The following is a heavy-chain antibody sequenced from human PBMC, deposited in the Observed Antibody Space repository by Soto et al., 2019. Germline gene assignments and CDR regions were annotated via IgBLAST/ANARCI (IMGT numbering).Heavy chain of an antibody. CDR2: INHSGST. J-gene: IGHJ4*02. Sequence: SETLSLTCAVYGGSFSGYYWSWIRQPPGKGLEWIGEINHSGSTNYNPSLKSRVTISVDTSKNQFSLKLSSVTAADTAVYYRARGDYDYVWGSYRYTDYFDYWGQGTLVTVSS. V-gene: IGHV4-34*01. CDR1: GGSFSGYY. CDR3: ARGDYDYVWGSYRYTDYFDY. D-gene: IGHD3-16*02.